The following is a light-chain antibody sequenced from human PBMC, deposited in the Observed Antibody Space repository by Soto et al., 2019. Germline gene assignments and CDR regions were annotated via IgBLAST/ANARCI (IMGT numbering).Light chain of an antibody. V-gene: IGLV2-14*03. Sequence: QCVLTQPSSVSGSAGQSITISCTGTISDVSGYNFVSWYQQYPGEAPKLMIYDVSNRPSGVSNRFSGSKSGNTASLTISGLQAEDEADYYCSSYTSSNTYVFGTGTKVTVL. J-gene: IGLJ1*01. CDR2: DVS. CDR3: SSYTSSNTYV. CDR1: ISDVSGYNF.